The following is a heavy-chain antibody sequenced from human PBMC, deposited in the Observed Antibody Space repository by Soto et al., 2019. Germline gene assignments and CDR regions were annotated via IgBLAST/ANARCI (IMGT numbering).Heavy chain of an antibody. CDR3: ARPSSSGTTVIGFDY. CDR1: GYSFTSYW. CDR2: IYPGDSDT. D-gene: IGHD4-17*01. V-gene: IGHV5-51*01. Sequence: PGESLKISCKGSGYSFTSYWIVWVRQMPGKGLEWMGIIYPGDSDTRYSPSFQGQVTISADKSISTAYMQWSSLKASDTAMYYCARPSSSGTTVIGFDYCGKGTLVTVSS. J-gene: IGHJ4*02.